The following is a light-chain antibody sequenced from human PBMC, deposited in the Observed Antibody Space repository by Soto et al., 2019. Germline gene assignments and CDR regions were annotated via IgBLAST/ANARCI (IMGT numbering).Light chain of an antibody. J-gene: IGKJ2*02. CDR3: QQYNNWPPWT. Sequence: EIVMTQSPVTLSVSPGERATLSCRASQSISNHLAWYQQKPGQAPRLLIYGASTRATGIPARFSGSGSGTEFTLTISSLQSEDFAVYYCQQYNNWPPWTFGQGTKLELK. CDR1: QSISNH. CDR2: GAS. V-gene: IGKV3-15*01.